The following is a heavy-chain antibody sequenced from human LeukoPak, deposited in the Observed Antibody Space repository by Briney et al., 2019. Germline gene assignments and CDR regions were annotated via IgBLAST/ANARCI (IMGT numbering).Heavy chain of an antibody. D-gene: IGHD2-15*01. CDR3: AKGVERVVAADTFGY. J-gene: IGHJ4*02. CDR1: GFTFSNYA. Sequence: GGSLRLSCAASGFTFSNYALSWVRQAPGKGLEWISAISGSGGSTYYADSVKGRFTISRDNSKNTLYLQMNSLRVEDTAVYYCAKGVERVVAADTFGYWGQGTLVTVSS. CDR2: ISGSGGST. V-gene: IGHV3-23*01.